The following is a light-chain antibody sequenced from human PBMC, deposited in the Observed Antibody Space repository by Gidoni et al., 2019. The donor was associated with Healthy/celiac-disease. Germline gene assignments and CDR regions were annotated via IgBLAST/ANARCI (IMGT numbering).Light chain of an antibody. CDR1: QSISSD. Sequence: DIPMTHSPSSLYASVGDRVTLTCRASQSISSDLNWYQQKPGKAPKLLIYAASSLQSGVPSRFSGSGSGTDFTLTISSLQPEDFATYYCQQSYSTPRTFGQGTKLEIK. V-gene: IGKV1-39*01. CDR3: QQSYSTPRT. J-gene: IGKJ2*01. CDR2: AAS.